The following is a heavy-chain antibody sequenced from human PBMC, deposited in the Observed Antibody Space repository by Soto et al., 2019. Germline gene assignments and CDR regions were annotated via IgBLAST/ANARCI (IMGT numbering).Heavy chain of an antibody. V-gene: IGHV3-7*01. Sequence: GGSLRLSCAASGFTFSSYWMSWVRQAPGKGLEWVANIKQDGSEKYYVDSVKGRFTISRDNAKNSLYLQMNSLRAEDTAVYYCARDGYQLLPAFDFWGQGTPVTVSS. CDR1: GFTFSSYW. CDR3: ARDGYQLLPAFDF. CDR2: IKQDGSEK. D-gene: IGHD2-2*01. J-gene: IGHJ4*02.